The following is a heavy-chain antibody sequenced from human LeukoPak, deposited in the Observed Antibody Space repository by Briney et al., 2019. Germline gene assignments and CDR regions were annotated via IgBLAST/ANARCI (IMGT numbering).Heavy chain of an antibody. J-gene: IGHJ4*02. V-gene: IGHV4-38-2*01. D-gene: IGHD2-2*02. CDR2: IYHSGST. Sequence: PSETLSLTCAVSGCSISSGYYWGWSRQPPGKGLEWIGNIYHSGSTYKNPSLKSRVTISLDTSKNQFSLKLSSVTAADTAMYYCARLSGAPVRHPIYHFDYWGQGTLVTVSS. CDR1: GCSISSGYY. CDR3: ARLSGAPVRHPIYHFDY.